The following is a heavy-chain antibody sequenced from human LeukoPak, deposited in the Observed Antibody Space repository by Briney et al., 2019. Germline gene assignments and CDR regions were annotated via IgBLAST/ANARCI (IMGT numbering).Heavy chain of an antibody. CDR3: AKGQGSGSYYNGYDY. V-gene: IGHV3-30*02. Sequence: PGGSLRLSCAASGFTFSSYGMHWVRQAPGKGPEWVAFIRYDGSNKYYADSVKGRFTISRDNSKNTLYLQMNSLRAEDTAVYYCAKGQGSGSYYNGYDYWGQGTLVTVSS. CDR2: IRYDGSNK. J-gene: IGHJ4*02. CDR1: GFTFSSYG. D-gene: IGHD3-10*01.